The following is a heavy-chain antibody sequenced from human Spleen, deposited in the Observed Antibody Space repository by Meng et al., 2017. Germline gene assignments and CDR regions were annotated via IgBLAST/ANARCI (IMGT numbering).Heavy chain of an antibody. Sequence: ESLKISCAASGFTFTNYVMSWVRQAPGKGLEWVASISASGDTTYYADSVKGRFTISRDNAKNSLYLQMNSLRADDTAVYYCAGDYGDSLYYYYGMDVWGQGTTVTVSS. D-gene: IGHD4-17*01. CDR2: ISASGDTT. CDR3: AGDYGDSLYYYYGMDV. CDR1: GFTFTNYV. V-gene: IGHV3-23*01. J-gene: IGHJ6*02.